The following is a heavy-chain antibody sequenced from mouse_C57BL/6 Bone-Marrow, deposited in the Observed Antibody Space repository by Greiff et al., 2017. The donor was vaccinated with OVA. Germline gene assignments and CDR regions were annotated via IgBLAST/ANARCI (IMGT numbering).Heavy chain of an antibody. V-gene: IGHV1-5*01. CDR1: GYTFTSYW. D-gene: IGHD2-10*01. Sequence: VQLQQSGTVLARPGASVKMSCKTSGYTFTSYWMHWVKQRPGQGLVWIGAIYPGNSDTSSIQKFKGTAKLTAVTSASTANMELSSLTNEDSADYYGTGSRFLPYWYFDVWGTGTTVTVSS. CDR2: IYPGNSDT. CDR3: TGSRFLPYWYFDV. J-gene: IGHJ1*03.